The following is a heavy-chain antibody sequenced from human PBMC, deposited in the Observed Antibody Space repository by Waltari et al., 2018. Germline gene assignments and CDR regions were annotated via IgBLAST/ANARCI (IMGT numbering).Heavy chain of an antibody. CDR3: TRNYDDYAGGMY. J-gene: IGHJ4*02. V-gene: IGHV3-73*02. Sequence: EVQLAESGGGLVQPGGSLKLSCAGSGFSFSGSAMHWVRQASGKGLEWVGHIRSKGYSFATAYAASVKVRFTISRDDSKNTAYLQMNSLKTEDTAVYYCTRNYDDYAGGMYWGQGTLVTVSS. CDR2: IRSKGYSFAT. CDR1: GFSFSGSA. D-gene: IGHD4-17*01.